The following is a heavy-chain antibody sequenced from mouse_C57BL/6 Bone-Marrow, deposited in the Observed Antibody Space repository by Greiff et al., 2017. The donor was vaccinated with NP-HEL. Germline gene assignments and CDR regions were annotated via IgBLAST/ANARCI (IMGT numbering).Heavy chain of an antibody. CDR3: ARPDLLWSWGFAY. J-gene: IGHJ3*01. D-gene: IGHD2-1*01. CDR1: GIDFSRYW. CDR2: INPDSSTI. Sequence: EVKLQESGGGLVQPGGSLKLSCAASGIDFSRYWMSWVRRAPGKGLEWIGEINPDSSTINYAPSLKDKFIISRDNAKNTLYLQMSKVRSEDTALYYCARPDLLWSWGFAYWGQGTLVTVSA. V-gene: IGHV4-1*01.